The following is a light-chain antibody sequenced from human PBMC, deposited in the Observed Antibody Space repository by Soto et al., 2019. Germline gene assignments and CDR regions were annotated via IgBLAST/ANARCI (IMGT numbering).Light chain of an antibody. CDR3: QQYYSPPLT. V-gene: IGKV4-1*01. CDR1: QSVLYSSNNKNY. J-gene: IGKJ4*01. CDR2: WTS. Sequence: DIVMTQSPDSLAVSLGERATINCKSSQSVLYSSNNKNYVAWYQQRPGQPPKLLIYWTSIRESGVPDRFSGSGAGTDFTLTISRRQAEDVAVYFCQQYYSPPLTFGGGTKVEIK.